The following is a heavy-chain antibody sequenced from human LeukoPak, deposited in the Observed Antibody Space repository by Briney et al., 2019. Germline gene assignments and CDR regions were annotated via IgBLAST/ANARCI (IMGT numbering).Heavy chain of an antibody. D-gene: IGHD3-22*01. CDR1: GGPISSYY. J-gene: IGHJ4*02. CDR3: ARSMYYYDSSGYPQSYYFDY. CDR2: IYTSGST. V-gene: IGHV4-4*07. Sequence: SETLSLTCTVSGGPISSYYWSWIRQPAGKGLEWIGRIYTSGSTNYNPSLKSRVTISVDKSKNQFSLKLSSVTAADTAVYYCARSMYYYDSSGYPQSYYFDYWGQGTLVTVSS.